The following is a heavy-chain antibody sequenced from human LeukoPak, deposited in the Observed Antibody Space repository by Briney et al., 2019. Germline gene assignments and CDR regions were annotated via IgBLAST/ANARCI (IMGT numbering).Heavy chain of an antibody. V-gene: IGHV1-69*05. CDR2: IIPVFGTA. J-gene: IGHJ4*02. CDR1: GGTFSSYA. CDR3: ARQSGDSSGYFQYYFDY. D-gene: IGHD3-22*01. Sequence: GSSVKVSCKASGGTFSSYAISWVRQAPGQGLEWMGGIIPVFGTANYAQKFQGRVTITTDESTSTAYMELSSLRSEDTAVYYCARQSGDSSGYFQYYFDYWGQGTLVTVSS.